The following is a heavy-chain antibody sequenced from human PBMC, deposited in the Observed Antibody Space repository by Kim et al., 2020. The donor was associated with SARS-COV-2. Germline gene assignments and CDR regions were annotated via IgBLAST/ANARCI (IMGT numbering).Heavy chain of an antibody. D-gene: IGHD1-26*01. V-gene: IGHV3-11*03. J-gene: IGHJ6*02. CDR3: ARLLGVGATSYYYYGMDV. Sequence: KGRFTISRDNAKNSLYLQMNSLRAEDTAVYYCARLLGVGATSYYYYGMDVWGQGTTVTVSS.